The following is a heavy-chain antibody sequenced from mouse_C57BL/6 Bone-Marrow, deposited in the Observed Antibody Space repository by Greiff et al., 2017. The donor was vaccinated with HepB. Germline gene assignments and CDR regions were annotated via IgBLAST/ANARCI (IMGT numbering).Heavy chain of an antibody. Sequence: QVQLQQPGAELVMPGASVKLTCKASGYTFTSYWMHWVKQRPGQGLEWIGEIDPSDSYTNYNQKFKGKSTLTVDKSSSTAYMQLSSLTSEDSAVYYCARDYYGSSYVRFAYWGQGTLVTVSA. D-gene: IGHD1-1*01. CDR1: GYTFTSYW. CDR2: IDPSDSYT. J-gene: IGHJ3*01. CDR3: ARDYYGSSYVRFAY. V-gene: IGHV1-69*01.